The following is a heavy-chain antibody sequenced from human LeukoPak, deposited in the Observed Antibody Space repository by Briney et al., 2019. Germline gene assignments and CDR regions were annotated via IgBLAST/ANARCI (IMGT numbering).Heavy chain of an antibody. CDR3: ATLRSSDY. D-gene: IGHD4-17*01. J-gene: IGHJ4*02. V-gene: IGHV3-21*01. CDR2: ISSSSSYI. Sequence: PSETLSLTCAVYGGSFSGYYWSWVRQAPGKGLEWVSSISSSSSYIYYADSVKGRFTISRDNAKNSLYLQMNSLRAEDTAVYYCATLRSSDYWGQGTLVTVSS. CDR1: GGSFSGYY.